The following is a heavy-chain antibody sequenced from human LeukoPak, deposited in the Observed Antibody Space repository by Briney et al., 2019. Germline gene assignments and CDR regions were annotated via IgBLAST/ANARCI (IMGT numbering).Heavy chain of an antibody. D-gene: IGHD3-22*01. CDR3: ARGHSSGYV. V-gene: IGHV4-39*01. CDR1: GGSISSSNYY. Sequence: PETLSLTCTVSGGSISSSNYYWGWIRQPPGKGLEWIGSIYYSGSTYYNPSLKSRVTISVDTSKNQFSLKLSSVTAADTAVYYCARGHSSGYVWGQGTLVTVSS. CDR2: IYYSGST. J-gene: IGHJ4*02.